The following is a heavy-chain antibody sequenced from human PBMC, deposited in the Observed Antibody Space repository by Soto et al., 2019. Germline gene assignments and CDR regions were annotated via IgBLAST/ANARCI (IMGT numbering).Heavy chain of an antibody. D-gene: IGHD2-15*01. V-gene: IGHV6-1*01. CDR1: GDSVSSNSAA. CDR3: ARAGSLAGNNWFDP. J-gene: IGHJ5*02. CDR2: TYYRSKWYN. Sequence: SQTLSLTCAISGDSVSSNSAAWNWIRQSPSRGLEWLGRTYYRSKWYNDYAVSVKSRITINPDTSNNQFYLQLNSVTPEDTAVYYCARAGSLAGNNWFDPWGQGTLVTVSS.